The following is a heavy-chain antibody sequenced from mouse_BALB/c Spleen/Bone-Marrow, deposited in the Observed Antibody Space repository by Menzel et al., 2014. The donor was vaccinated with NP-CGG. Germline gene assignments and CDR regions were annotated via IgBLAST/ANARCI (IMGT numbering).Heavy chain of an antibody. CDR3: ARRGYYAMDY. J-gene: IGHJ4*01. V-gene: IGHV4-1*02. CDR2: INPDSTTI. CDR1: GFAFSRYW. Sequence: EVMLVESGGGLVQPGGSLKLSCAASGFAFSRYWMSWVRQAPGKGLEWIGEINPDSTTIYYTPSLKDKFIISRDNAKNTLYLQMSKVRSEDTALYYCARRGYYAMDYWGQGTSVTVSS.